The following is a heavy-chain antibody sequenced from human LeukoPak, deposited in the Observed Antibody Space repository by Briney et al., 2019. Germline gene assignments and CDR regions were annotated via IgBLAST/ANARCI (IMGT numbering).Heavy chain of an antibody. CDR1: GFTFSSYG. V-gene: IGHV3-30*02. Sequence: GGSLRLSCAASGFTFSSYGMHWVRQAPGKGLEWVAFIRYDGSNKYYADSVKGRFTIPRDNSKNTRYLQMNSLRAEDTAVYYCARDSEYSGYNSGFDYWGQGTLVTVSS. J-gene: IGHJ4*02. CDR2: IRYDGSNK. CDR3: ARDSEYSGYNSGFDY. D-gene: IGHD5-12*01.